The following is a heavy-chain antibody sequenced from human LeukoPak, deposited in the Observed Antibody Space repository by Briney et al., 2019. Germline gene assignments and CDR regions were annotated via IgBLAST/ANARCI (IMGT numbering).Heavy chain of an antibody. CDR2: IDLEEGKK. CDR3: ATPGAPRGMCYFDV. D-gene: IGHD1-14*01. J-gene: IGHJ2*01. CDR1: GYALIAVA. V-gene: IGHV1-24*01. Sequence: ASVKVSCKVSGYALIAVAMHWLRQAPGKGLEWRGGIDLEEGKKINAQKFQGRLSVTEDTSTDTAHMELSNLRSEDTAVYYCATPGAPRGMCYFDVWGRGTLVTVSS.